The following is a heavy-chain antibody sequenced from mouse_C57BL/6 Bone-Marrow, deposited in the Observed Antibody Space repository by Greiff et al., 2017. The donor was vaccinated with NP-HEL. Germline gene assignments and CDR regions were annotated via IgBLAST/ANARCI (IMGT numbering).Heavy chain of an antibody. CDR1: GFTFSDYG. CDR3: AWWRILLSFDV. CDR2: ISSGSSTI. Sequence: EVHLVESGGGLVKPGGSLKLSCAASGFTFSDYGMHWVRQAPEKGLEWVAYISSGSSTIYYADTVKGRFTLSRDNAKNTLFLEMTPLRSLDTAMSYFAWWRILLSFDVWGTGPTVTVSS. V-gene: IGHV5-17*01. D-gene: IGHD1-1*02. J-gene: IGHJ1*03.